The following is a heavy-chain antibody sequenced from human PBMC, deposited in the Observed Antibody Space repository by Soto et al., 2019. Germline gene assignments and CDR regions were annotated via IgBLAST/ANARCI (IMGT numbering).Heavy chain of an antibody. Sequence: SETLSLTCTVSGGSITGTTNYWGWIRQPPGKGLEWIGTVDYTGSTNYNPSHESRVTTSVDTSKNQFSMNLRSVTAADTAVYYCARRTALYASESSRFDTWGQGALVTVS. J-gene: IGHJ5*02. CDR2: VDYTGST. CDR3: ARRTALYASESSRFDT. CDR1: GGSITGTTNY. D-gene: IGHD3-10*01. V-gene: IGHV4-39*01.